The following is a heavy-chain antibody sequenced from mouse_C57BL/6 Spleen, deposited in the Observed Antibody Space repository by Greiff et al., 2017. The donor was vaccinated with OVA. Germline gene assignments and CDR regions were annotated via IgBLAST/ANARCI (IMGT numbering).Heavy chain of an antibody. D-gene: IGHD1-1*01. V-gene: IGHV3-1*01. CDR3: ARAGGSSPFDY. J-gene: IGHJ2*01. Sequence: DVQLQESGPGMVKPSQSLSLTCTVTGYSITSGYDWHWIRHFPGNKLEWMGYISYSGSTNYNPSLKSRISITHDTSKNHFFLKLNSVTTEDTATYYCARAGGSSPFDYWGQGTTLTVSS. CDR1: GYSITSGYD. CDR2: ISYSGST.